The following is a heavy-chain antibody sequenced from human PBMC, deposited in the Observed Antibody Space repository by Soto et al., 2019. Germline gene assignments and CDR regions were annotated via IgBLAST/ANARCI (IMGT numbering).Heavy chain of an antibody. CDR3: ARGVTNVKMYYYGSGSHKYYYYGMDV. D-gene: IGHD3-10*01. Sequence: SVKVSCKASGVTFSSYAISWVRQAPLQGLEWMGGIIPIFGTANYAQKFQGRVTITADESTSTAYMELSSLRSEDTAVYYCARGVTNVKMYYYGSGSHKYYYYGMDVSG. CDR1: GVTFSSYA. V-gene: IGHV1-69*13. CDR2: IIPIFGTA. J-gene: IGHJ6*02.